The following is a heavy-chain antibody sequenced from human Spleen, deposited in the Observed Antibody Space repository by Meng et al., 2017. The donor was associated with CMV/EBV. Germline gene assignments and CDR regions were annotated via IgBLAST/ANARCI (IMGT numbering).Heavy chain of an antibody. CDR2: TYNSGST. CDR3: ARDGAELGNWFDP. V-gene: IGHV4-31*02. J-gene: IGHJ5*02. CDR1: GASISSGGYY. D-gene: IGHD1-26*01. Sequence: TVSGASISSGGYYWSWIRQYPGKGLEWIGYTYNSGSTYYNPSPKSRVSISVDTSKNQVFLKLSSVTAADTAVYYCARDGAELGNWFDPWGQGTLVTVSS.